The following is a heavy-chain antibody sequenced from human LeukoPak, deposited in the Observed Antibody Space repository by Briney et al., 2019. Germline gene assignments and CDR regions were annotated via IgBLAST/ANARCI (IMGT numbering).Heavy chain of an antibody. V-gene: IGHV4-34*01. D-gene: IGHD2-2*02. J-gene: IGHJ3*02. CDR3: ARGYVVPAAIRDAFDI. Sequence: SETLSLTCAVYGGSFSGYYWSWIRQPPGKGPEWIGEINHSGSTNYNPSLKSRVTISVDTSKNQFSLKLSSVTAADTAVYYCARGYVVPAAIRDAFDIWGQGTMVTVSS. CDR1: GGSFSGYY. CDR2: INHSGST.